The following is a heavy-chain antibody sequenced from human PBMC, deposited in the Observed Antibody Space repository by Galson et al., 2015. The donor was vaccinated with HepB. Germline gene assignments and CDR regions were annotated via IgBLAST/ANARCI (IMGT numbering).Heavy chain of an antibody. V-gene: IGHV3-49*03. Sequence: SLRLSCAASGFTFGDYAMSWFRQAPGKGLEWVGFIRSKAYGGTTEYAASVKGRFTISRDDSKSIAYLQMNSLKTEDTAVYYCTRDLGDYDYVWGSYRVWRYWGQGTLATVSS. D-gene: IGHD3-16*01. J-gene: IGHJ4*02. CDR2: IRSKAYGGTT. CDR1: GFTFGDYA. CDR3: TRDLGDYDYVWGSYRVWRY.